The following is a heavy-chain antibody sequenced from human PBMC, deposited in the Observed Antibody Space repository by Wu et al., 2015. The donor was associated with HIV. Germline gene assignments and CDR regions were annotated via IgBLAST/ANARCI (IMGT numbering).Heavy chain of an antibody. V-gene: IGHV1-8*01. CDR2: MNPNSGNT. J-gene: IGHJ6*02. CDR1: GYTFTSYD. D-gene: IGHD5-12*01. CDR3: ASPTIAANYYYYGMDV. Sequence: QVQLVQSGAEVKKPGASVKVSCKASGYTFTSYDINWVRQATGQGLEWMGWMNPNSGNTGYAQKFQGRVTMTRNTSISTAYMELSSLRSEDTAVYYCASPTIAANYYYYGMDVWGQGTTVTVSS.